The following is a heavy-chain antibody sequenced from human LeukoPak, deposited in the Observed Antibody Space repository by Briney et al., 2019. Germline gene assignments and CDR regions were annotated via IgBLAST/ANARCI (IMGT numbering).Heavy chain of an antibody. Sequence: PGGSLKLSCAASGFTFSSYSMNWVRQAPGKGLEWVSFISSSDSYIYYADSVKGRFTISRDNAKNSLHLQMNSLRAEDTAVYYCARDRDWSVLYDASDTWGQGTMVTVSS. J-gene: IGHJ3*02. D-gene: IGHD3/OR15-3a*01. CDR1: GFTFSSYS. CDR2: ISSSDSYI. CDR3: ARDRDWSVLYDASDT. V-gene: IGHV3-21*01.